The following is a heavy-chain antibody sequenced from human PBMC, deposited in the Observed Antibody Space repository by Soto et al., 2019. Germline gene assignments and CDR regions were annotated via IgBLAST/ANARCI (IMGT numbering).Heavy chain of an antibody. J-gene: IGHJ4*02. CDR2: IYYSGST. Sequence: SETLSLTCTVSGGCISSGGYYWSWIRQHPGKGLEWIGYIYYSGSTYYNPSLKSRVTISVDTSKNQFSLKLSSVTAADTAVYYCARGGHFYYDILTGYSRTFDYWGQGTLVTVSS. V-gene: IGHV4-31*03. CDR1: GGCISSGGYY. D-gene: IGHD3-9*01. CDR3: ARGGHFYYDILTGYSRTFDY.